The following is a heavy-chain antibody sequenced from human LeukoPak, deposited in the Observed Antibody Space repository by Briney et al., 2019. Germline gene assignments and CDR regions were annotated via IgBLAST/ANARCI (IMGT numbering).Heavy chain of an antibody. CDR1: GFTFTNYA. J-gene: IGHJ4*02. D-gene: IGHD1-26*01. CDR2: ISASGLMT. Sequence: RGSLRLSCAASGFTFTNYAMTWVRQAPGKGLEWVSSISASGLMTYYADSVKGRFTVSRDNSKNSLYLQMSSLTAADTAVYYCAKDRSIGTYYTFDHWGQGTLVTVSS. CDR3: AKDRSIGTYYTFDH. V-gene: IGHV3-23*01.